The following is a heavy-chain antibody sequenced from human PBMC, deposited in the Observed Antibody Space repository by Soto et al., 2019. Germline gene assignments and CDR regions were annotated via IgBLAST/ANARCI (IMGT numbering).Heavy chain of an antibody. J-gene: IGHJ4*02. CDR3: ATTNSRSELYDFDY. D-gene: IGHD3-22*01. V-gene: IGHV3-23*01. CDR1: GFTFSSYA. Sequence: EVQLLESGGGLVQPGGSLRLSCAASGFTFSSYAMSWVRQAPGEGLEWVSGISGSGGSTSYADSVKGRFTISRDNSKNTLYLQTRSVTGEDTAVYYCATTNSRSELYDFDYGGEGALVTVSP. CDR2: ISGSGGST.